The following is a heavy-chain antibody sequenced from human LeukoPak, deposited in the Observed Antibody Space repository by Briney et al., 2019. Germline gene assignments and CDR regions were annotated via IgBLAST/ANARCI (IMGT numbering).Heavy chain of an antibody. CDR3: ARDGGYSSSWYGYYYYMDV. Sequence: GGSLRLSCAASGFTFSSYAMRWVRQAPGKGLEYVSAISSNGGSTYYANSVKGRFTISRDNSKNTLYLQMGSLRAEDMAVYYCARDGGYSSSWYGYYYYMDVWGKGATVTVSS. D-gene: IGHD6-13*01. J-gene: IGHJ6*03. V-gene: IGHV3-64*01. CDR2: ISSNGGST. CDR1: GFTFSSYA.